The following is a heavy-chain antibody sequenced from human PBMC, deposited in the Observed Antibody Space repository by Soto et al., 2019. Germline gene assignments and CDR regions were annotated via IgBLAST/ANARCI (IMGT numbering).Heavy chain of an antibody. CDR1: GFTFSNFA. Sequence: QVHLVESGGGVVQPGRSLRLSCAASGFTFSNFAMQWVRQAPGKGLEWVALISYDGTYKYYADSVKGRFTISRDDSKNTLYLQVNSLTPEDTGVYYCASRGEYCSCTSCPPGIWGQGAMVTVSS. CDR2: ISYDGTYK. J-gene: IGHJ3*02. CDR3: ASRGEYCSCTSCPPGI. V-gene: IGHV3-30-3*01. D-gene: IGHD2-2*01.